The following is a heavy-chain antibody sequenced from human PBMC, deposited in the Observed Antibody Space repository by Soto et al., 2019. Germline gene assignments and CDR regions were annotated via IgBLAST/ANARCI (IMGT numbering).Heavy chain of an antibody. Sequence: QVQLVQSGAEERKPGASVKVSCKASGHTFSTYAMHWVRRAPGQSLEWMGWFNGGNGNIKYSQKFEGRVTITTDTAASTAYMELNMLRSEDTAVYYCARGNVRGGCLDYWGQGTLVSVSS. J-gene: IGHJ4*02. CDR2: FNGGNGNI. CDR3: ARGNVRGGCLDY. D-gene: IGHD3-10*01. CDR1: GHTFSTYA. V-gene: IGHV1-3*05.